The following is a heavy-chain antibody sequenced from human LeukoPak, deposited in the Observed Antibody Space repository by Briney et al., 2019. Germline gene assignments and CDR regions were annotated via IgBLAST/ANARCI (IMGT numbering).Heavy chain of an antibody. CDR3: ARVSSRRSPPTYSYDRRNYFDY. D-gene: IGHD3-22*01. Sequence: SQTLSLTCAISGDSVSSNSAAWNWIRQSPSRGLEWLGRTYYRSKWYNDYAVSVKSRITINPDTSKNQFSLQLNSVTPEDTAVYYCARVSSRRSPPTYSYDRRNYFDYWGQGTLVTVSS. V-gene: IGHV6-1*01. CDR1: GDSVSSNSAA. J-gene: IGHJ4*02. CDR2: TYYRSKWYN.